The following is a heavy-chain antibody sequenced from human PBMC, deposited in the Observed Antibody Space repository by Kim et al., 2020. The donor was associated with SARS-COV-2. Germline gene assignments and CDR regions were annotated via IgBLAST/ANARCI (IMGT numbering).Heavy chain of an antibody. V-gene: IGHV3-21*04. CDR3: ARDIFPRYYYDSSAVDP. D-gene: IGHD3-22*01. CDR1: GFTFSSYS. J-gene: IGHJ5*02. Sequence: GGSLRLFCAASGFTFSSYSMNWVRQAPGKGLEWVSSISSSSSYIYYADSVKGRFTISRDNAKNSLYLQMNSLRAEDTAVYYCARDIFPRYYYDSSAVDPWGQGTLVTVSS. CDR2: ISSSSSYI.